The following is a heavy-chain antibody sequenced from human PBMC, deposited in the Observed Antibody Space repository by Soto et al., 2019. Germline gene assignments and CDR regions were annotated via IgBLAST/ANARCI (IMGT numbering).Heavy chain of an antibody. J-gene: IGHJ5*02. V-gene: IGHV4-31*03. Sequence: QVQLQESGPGLVKPSQTLSLTCTVSGGSISSGGYYWSWIRQHPGKGLEWIGYIYYSGSTYYNPSLKGRVNIPVDTSKNQFSLKLSSVTAADTAVYYCARVVVAANGTPCWFDPWGQGTLVTVSS. CDR1: GGSISSGGYY. CDR3: ARVVVAANGTPCWFDP. CDR2: IYYSGST. D-gene: IGHD2-15*01.